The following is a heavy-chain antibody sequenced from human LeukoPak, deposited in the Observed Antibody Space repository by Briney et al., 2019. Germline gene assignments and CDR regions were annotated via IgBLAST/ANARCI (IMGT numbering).Heavy chain of an antibody. CDR1: GFTFSTFE. J-gene: IGHJ6*04. CDR3: AELGITMIGGV. CDR2: ISSSGSTI. V-gene: IGHV3-48*03. Sequence: GGSLRLSCVASGFTFSTFEMTWVRQAPGKGLEWVSYISSSGSTIYYAHSVKGRFTISRDNAKNSLYLQMNSLRAEDTAVYYCAELGITMIGGVWGKGTTVTISS. D-gene: IGHD3-10*02.